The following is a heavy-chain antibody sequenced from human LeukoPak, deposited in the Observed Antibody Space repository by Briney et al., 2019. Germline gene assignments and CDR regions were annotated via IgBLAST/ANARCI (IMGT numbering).Heavy chain of an antibody. CDR1: GGSFSGYY. D-gene: IGHD3-3*01. V-gene: IGHV4-34*01. Sequence: SETLSLTCAVYGGSFSGYYWSWIRQPPGKWLGWIGEINHSGSTNYNPSLKSRVTISVDTSKNQFSLKLSSVTAADTAVYYCASQRITIFGVVKYYFDYWGQGTLVTVSS. CDR3: ASQRITIFGVVKYYFDY. J-gene: IGHJ4*02. CDR2: INHSGST.